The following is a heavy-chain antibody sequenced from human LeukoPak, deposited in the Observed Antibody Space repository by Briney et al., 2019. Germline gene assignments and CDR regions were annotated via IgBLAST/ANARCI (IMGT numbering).Heavy chain of an antibody. CDR3: ARARGQQLVLDY. D-gene: IGHD6-13*01. CDR2: INHSGST. V-gene: IGHV4-34*01. Sequence: SETRSPTCAVYGGSFSGFYWSWIRQPPGHGLGWIGEINHSGSTNYNPSLKSRVTISVDTSKNQFSLKLSSVTAADTAVYYCARARGQQLVLDYWGQGTLVTVSS. J-gene: IGHJ4*02. CDR1: GGSFSGFY.